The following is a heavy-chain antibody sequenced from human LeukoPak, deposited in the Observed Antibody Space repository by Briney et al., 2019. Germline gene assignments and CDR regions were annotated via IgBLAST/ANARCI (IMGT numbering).Heavy chain of an antibody. Sequence: GGSLRLSCAASGLTFSSYGMHWVRQAPGKGLEWVAVISYDGSNKYYADSVKGRFTISRDNSKNTLYLQMNSLRAEDTAVYYCAKDQRFDYWGQGTLVTVSS. V-gene: IGHV3-30*18. CDR3: AKDQRFDY. J-gene: IGHJ4*02. CDR1: GLTFSSYG. CDR2: ISYDGSNK.